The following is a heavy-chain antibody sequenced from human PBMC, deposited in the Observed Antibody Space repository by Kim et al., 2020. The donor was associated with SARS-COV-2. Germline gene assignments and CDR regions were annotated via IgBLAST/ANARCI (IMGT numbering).Heavy chain of an antibody. CDR3: VRDRRTGHDAFDL. CDR2: IWYDGSNQ. CDR1: GFTFETYG. V-gene: IGHV3-33*01. J-gene: IGHJ3*01. Sequence: GGSLRLSCAASGFTFETYGMHWVRQPPGKGLEWVAVIWYDGSNQFYSDSVQGRFTISRDNSRNTLSLEMNSLRGEDTAVYYCVRDRRTGHDAFDLWGQGTMVTVSS.